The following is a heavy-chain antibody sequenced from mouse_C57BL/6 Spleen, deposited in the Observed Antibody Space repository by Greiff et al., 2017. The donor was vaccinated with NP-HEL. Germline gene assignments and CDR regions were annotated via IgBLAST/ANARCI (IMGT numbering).Heavy chain of an antibody. D-gene: IGHD3-2*02. CDR1: GYTFTSYW. J-gene: IGHJ2*01. CDR3: VRTAQGYSDY. Sequence: QVQLQQPGAELVMPGASVKLSCKASGYTFTSYWMHWVKQRPGQGLEWIGEIDPSDSYTNYNQKFKGKSTLTVDKSSSTAYMQLSSLTSEDSEVYYCVRTAQGYSDYWGQGTTLTVSS. CDR2: IDPSDSYT. V-gene: IGHV1-69*01.